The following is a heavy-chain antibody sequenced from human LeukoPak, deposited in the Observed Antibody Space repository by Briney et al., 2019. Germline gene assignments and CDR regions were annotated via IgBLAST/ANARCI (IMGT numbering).Heavy chain of an antibody. V-gene: IGHV4-39*01. Sequence: SETLSLTCTVSGGSISSSSYYWGWIRQPPGKGLEWIGSILLSGSTYYNPSLKSRVTVSVDTSKNQFSLKLSSVTAADTAVYYCARYPTYYYDSSGYYPLYYFDYWGQGTLVTVSS. J-gene: IGHJ4*02. CDR1: GGSISSSSYY. CDR3: ARYPTYYYDSSGYYPLYYFDY. D-gene: IGHD3-22*01. CDR2: ILLSGST.